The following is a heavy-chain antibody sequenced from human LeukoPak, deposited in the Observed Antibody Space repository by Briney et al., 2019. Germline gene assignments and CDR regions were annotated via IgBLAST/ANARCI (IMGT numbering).Heavy chain of an antibody. D-gene: IGHD2-2*03. CDR1: GGSFSGYY. J-gene: IGHJ4*02. V-gene: IGHV4-34*01. CDR2: INHSGST. Sequence: PSETLSLTCAVYGGSFSGYYWSWIRQPPGKGLEWIGEINHSGSTNYNPSLKSRVTISVDTSKNQFSLKLSCVTAADTAVYYCARVVIVVVPAARPFFDYWGQGTLVTVSS. CDR3: ARVVIVVVPAARPFFDY.